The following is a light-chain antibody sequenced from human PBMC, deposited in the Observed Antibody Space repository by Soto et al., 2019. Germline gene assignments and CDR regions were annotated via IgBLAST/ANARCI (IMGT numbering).Light chain of an antibody. CDR1: SSNIGGNR. V-gene: IGLV1-44*01. J-gene: IGLJ2*01. Sequence: QSVLTQPPSASGTPGQRVTISCSGSSSNIGGNRVKWYQQLPGTAPKLLIYNNYQRPSGVPDRFSGSKSGTSASLAISGLQSEDEADYYCAAWDDSLNGVLFGGGTKLTVL. CDR2: NNY. CDR3: AAWDDSLNGVL.